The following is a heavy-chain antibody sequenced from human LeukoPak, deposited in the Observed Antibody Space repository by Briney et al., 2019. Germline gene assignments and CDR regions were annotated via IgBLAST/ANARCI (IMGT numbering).Heavy chain of an antibody. J-gene: IGHJ6*03. Sequence: PGGSLRLSCAASGFTFSSYSMNWVRQAPGKGLEWVSSISSGSSYIYYADSVKGRFTISRDNAKNSLYLQMNSLRAEDTAVYYCARDPGYCSSTSCSTMDVWGKGTTVTVSS. CDR1: GFTFSSYS. D-gene: IGHD2-2*01. V-gene: IGHV3-21*01. CDR3: ARDPGYCSSTSCSTMDV. CDR2: ISSGSSYI.